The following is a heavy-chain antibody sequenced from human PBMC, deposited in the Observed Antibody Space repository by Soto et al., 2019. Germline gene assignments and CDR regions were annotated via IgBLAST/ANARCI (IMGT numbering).Heavy chain of an antibody. J-gene: IGHJ4*02. CDR3: ARQIYDSDTGPNFQYYFDS. Sequence: GESLKISCKASGYTFTNYWIDWVRQLPGKGLEWMGMIYPGDSDSRYSPSFQGQVTISADKSNTTAYLQWSSLKASDTAMYYCARQIYDSDTGPNFQYYFDSWGQGTPVTVSS. CDR1: GYTFTNYW. CDR2: IYPGDSDS. D-gene: IGHD3-22*01. V-gene: IGHV5-51*01.